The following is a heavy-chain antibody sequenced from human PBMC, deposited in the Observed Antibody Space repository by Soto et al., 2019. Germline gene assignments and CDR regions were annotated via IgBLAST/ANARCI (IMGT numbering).Heavy chain of an antibody. J-gene: IGHJ5*02. CDR2: IYWNDDK. V-gene: IGHV2-5*01. CDR3: AHRPFGYCSGGSCRNWFDP. CDR1: GFSLSTSGVG. D-gene: IGHD2-15*01. Sequence: SGPTLVKPTQTLTLTCTFSGFSLSTSGVGVGWIRQPPGKALEWLALIYWNDDKRYSPSLKSRLTITKDTSKNQGVLTMTNMDPVDTATYYCAHRPFGYCSGGSCRNWFDPWGQGTLVTVSS.